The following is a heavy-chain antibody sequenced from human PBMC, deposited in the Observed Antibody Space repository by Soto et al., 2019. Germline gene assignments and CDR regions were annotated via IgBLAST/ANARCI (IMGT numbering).Heavy chain of an antibody. J-gene: IGHJ4*02. CDR2: ISGRGSST. CDR1: GFTFSSYA. CDR3: AKDSSYYYDSSGYSHAGFDY. Sequence: GGSLRLSCAASGFTFSSYAMSWVRQAPGKGLEWVSAISGRGSSTNYADSVKGRFTISRDSSENTLYLQMNSLRAEDTAVYFCAKDSSYYYDSSGYSHAGFDYWGQGTLVTVSS. D-gene: IGHD3-22*01. V-gene: IGHV3-23*01.